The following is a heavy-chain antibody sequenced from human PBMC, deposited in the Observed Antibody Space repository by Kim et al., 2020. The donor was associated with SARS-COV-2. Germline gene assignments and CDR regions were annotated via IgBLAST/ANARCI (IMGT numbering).Heavy chain of an antibody. V-gene: IGHV3-23*01. D-gene: IGHD3-22*01. CDR1: GFTFSSYA. CDR2: ISGSGGST. Sequence: GGSLRLSCAASGFTFSSYAMSWVRQAPGKGLEWVSAISGSGGSTYYADSVKGRFTISRDNSKNTLYLQMNSLRAEDTAVYYCAKTRSYDSSGYSTPYDAFDIWGQGTMVTVSS. CDR3: AKTRSYDSSGYSTPYDAFDI. J-gene: IGHJ3*02.